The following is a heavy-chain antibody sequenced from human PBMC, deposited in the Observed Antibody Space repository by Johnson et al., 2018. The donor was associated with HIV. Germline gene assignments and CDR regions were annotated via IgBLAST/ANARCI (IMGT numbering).Heavy chain of an antibody. D-gene: IGHD2-21*01. CDR3: ARGGGCGGDCYSGYDAFDI. J-gene: IGHJ3*02. Sequence: QMLLVESGGGVVQPGGSLRLSCAASGFTFSSYGMHWVRQAPGKGLEWVAFIRYDGRNKYFADSVKGRFTISRDNSKNTVYLQMNSLRPCDTAVYYCARGGGCGGDCYSGYDAFDIWGQGTMVTVSS. V-gene: IGHV3-30*02. CDR1: GFTFSSYG. CDR2: IRYDGRNK.